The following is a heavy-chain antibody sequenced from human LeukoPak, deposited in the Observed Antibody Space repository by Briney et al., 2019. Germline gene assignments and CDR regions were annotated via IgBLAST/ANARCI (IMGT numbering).Heavy chain of an antibody. CDR3: LLANYYDSSGGGSY. D-gene: IGHD3-22*01. Sequence: PGGSLRLSCAASGFTFSTFAMIWVRQPPGKGLEWVSSIFSGGGEIHYADSVRGRFTISRDNAKNSLYLQMNSLRAEDTAVYYCLLANYYDSSGGGSYWGQGTLVTVSS. CDR1: GFTFSTFA. J-gene: IGHJ4*02. V-gene: IGHV3-21*01. CDR2: IFSGGGEI.